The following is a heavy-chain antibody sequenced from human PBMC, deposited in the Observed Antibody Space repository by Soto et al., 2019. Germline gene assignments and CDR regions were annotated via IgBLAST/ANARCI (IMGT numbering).Heavy chain of an antibody. CDR2: INHSGST. CDR1: GGSFSGYY. CDR3: AKNWNWGSLVH. Sequence: SETLSLTCAVYGGSFSGYYWSWIRQPPGKGLEWIGEINHSGSTNYNPSLKSRVTISVDTSKNQFSLKLTSVTAADTAVYYCAKNWNWGSLVHWGQGSLVTVSS. V-gene: IGHV4-34*01. D-gene: IGHD7-27*01. J-gene: IGHJ4*02.